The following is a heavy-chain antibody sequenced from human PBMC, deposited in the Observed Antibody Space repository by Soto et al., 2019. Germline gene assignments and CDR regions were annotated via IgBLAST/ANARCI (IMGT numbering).Heavy chain of an antibody. D-gene: IGHD6-13*01. CDR2: INAGNGNT. CDR1: GYTFTSYA. Sequence: ASVKVSCKAAGYTFTSYAMHWVRQAPGQRLEWMGWINAGNGNTKYSQKFQGRVTITRDTSASTAYMELSSLRSEDTAVYYCARDHWYSSSWYWFDPWGQGTLVTVSS. J-gene: IGHJ5*02. CDR3: ARDHWYSSSWYWFDP. V-gene: IGHV1-3*01.